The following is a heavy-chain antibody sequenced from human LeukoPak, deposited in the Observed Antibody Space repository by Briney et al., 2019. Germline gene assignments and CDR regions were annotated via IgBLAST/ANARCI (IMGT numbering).Heavy chain of an antibody. CDR2: ISSNGGST. CDR1: GFTFSVSV. J-gene: IGHJ4*02. Sequence: GGSLRLSCAASGFTFSVSVMHWVRQAPGKGLEYVSVISSNGGSTSYANSVKGRFTISRDNSKNTLYLQMGSLRASDTAMYYCARASRDGYNQNFDHWGQGTLVTVSS. CDR3: ARASRDGYNQNFDH. D-gene: IGHD5-24*01. V-gene: IGHV3-64*01.